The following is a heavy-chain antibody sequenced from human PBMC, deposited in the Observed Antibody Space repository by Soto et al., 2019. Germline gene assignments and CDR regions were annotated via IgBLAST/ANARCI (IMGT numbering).Heavy chain of an antibody. D-gene: IGHD2-2*01. V-gene: IGHV1-8*01. CDR2: MNPNSGNT. CDR1: GYTFTSYD. J-gene: IGHJ3*02. Sequence: ASGKVSCKASGYTFTSYDINWVRQATGQGLEWMGWMNPNSGNTGYAQKFQGRVTMTRNTSISTAYMELSSLRSEDTAVYYCARGRYCSSTSCYVEDAFDIWGQGTMVTVSS. CDR3: ARGRYCSSTSCYVEDAFDI.